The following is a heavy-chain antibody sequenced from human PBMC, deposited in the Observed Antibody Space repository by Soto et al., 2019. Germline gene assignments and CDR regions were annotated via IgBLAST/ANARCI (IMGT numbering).Heavy chain of an antibody. CDR2: ISANVGTP. Sequence: ASVKVSCKASGYTFTSYGISWVRQAPGQGLEWMGWISANVGTPDYAQGLSNRVTVTADDSSTSAYMELRSLRPEDTAVYFCAIGSTYSGEFDSWGPGTLVTVSS. CDR3: AIGSTYSGEFDS. V-gene: IGHV1-18*01. D-gene: IGHD1-26*01. J-gene: IGHJ4*02. CDR1: GYTFTSYG.